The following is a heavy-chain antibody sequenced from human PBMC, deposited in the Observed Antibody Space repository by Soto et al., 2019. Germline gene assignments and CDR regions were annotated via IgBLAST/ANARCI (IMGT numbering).Heavy chain of an antibody. CDR3: AKEWGIAVFDY. Sequence: QVQLVESGGGVVQPGRSLRLSCAASGFMFNTYGMHWVRQAPGKGLEWVAVIPYDGSNKYYADSVKGRFTISRDNSKNTLYLQMNSLRAEDMAVYYCAKEWGIAVFDYWGQGTLVTVSP. CDR2: IPYDGSNK. J-gene: IGHJ4*02. CDR1: GFMFNTYG. V-gene: IGHV3-30*18. D-gene: IGHD6-19*01.